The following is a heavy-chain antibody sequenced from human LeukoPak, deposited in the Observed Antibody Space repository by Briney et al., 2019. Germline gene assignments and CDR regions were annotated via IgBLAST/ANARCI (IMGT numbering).Heavy chain of an antibody. Sequence: SETLSLTCAVSGGSISSSNWWSWVRQPPGKGLEWIGEIYHSGSTNYNPSLKSRVTISVDKSKNQFSLKLSSVTAADTAVYYCARDSGYDLRHYFDYWGQGTLVTVSS. CDR3: ARDSGYDLRHYFDY. D-gene: IGHD5-12*01. CDR2: IYHSGST. J-gene: IGHJ4*02. CDR1: GGSISSSNW. V-gene: IGHV4-4*02.